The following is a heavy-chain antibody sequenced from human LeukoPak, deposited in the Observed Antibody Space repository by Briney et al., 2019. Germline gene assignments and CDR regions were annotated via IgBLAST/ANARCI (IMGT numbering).Heavy chain of an antibody. Sequence: SETLSLTCTVSGGSISNYYWSWIRQPPGKGLEWIGYIYYSGSTKYNPSLKSRVTISVDTSKNQFSLKVSSVSAADTAVYYCARAYSSSWYWNWFDPWGQGTLVTVSS. V-gene: IGHV4-59*08. CDR1: GGSISNYY. CDR2: IYYSGST. D-gene: IGHD6-13*01. J-gene: IGHJ5*02. CDR3: ARAYSSSWYWNWFDP.